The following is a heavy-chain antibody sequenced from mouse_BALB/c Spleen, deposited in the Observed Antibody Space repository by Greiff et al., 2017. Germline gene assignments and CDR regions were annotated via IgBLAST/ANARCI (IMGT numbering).Heavy chain of an antibody. CDR1: GFNIKDTY. V-gene: IGHV14-3*02. Sequence: DVKLQESGAELVKPGASVKLSCTASGFNIKDTYMHWVKQRPEQGLEWIGRIDPANGNTKYDPKFQGKATITADTSSNTAYLQLSSLTSEDTAVYYCARRGLLRYYYAMDYWGQGTSVTVSS. J-gene: IGHJ4*01. CDR3: ARRGLLRYYYAMDY. CDR2: IDPANGNT. D-gene: IGHD1-1*01.